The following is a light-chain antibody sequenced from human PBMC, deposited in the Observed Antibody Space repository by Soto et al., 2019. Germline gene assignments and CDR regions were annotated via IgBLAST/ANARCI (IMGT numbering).Light chain of an antibody. CDR3: SSFASSNTWV. V-gene: IGLV2-8*01. Sequence: QSALTQPPSASGSPGHSVTISCTGTSSDVGAYNYVSWYQQHAGKAPKLVIYEVTKRPSGVPDRFSGSKSANTASLTVSGLQAEDEADYYCSSFASSNTWVFGGGTKVTVL. CDR1: SSDVGAYNY. J-gene: IGLJ3*02. CDR2: EVT.